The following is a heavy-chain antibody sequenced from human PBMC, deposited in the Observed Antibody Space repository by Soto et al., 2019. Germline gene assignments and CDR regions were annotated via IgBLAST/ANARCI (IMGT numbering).Heavy chain of an antibody. CDR1: GFTFSSYA. J-gene: IGHJ4*02. D-gene: IGHD6-19*01. Sequence: EVQLLESGGGLVQPGGSLRLSCAASGFTFSSYAMSWVRQAPGKGLEWVSAISGSGGSTYYADSVKGRFTIYRDNSKNTLYLHMNSLRAEDTAVYYCARRSSGWYFYYWGQGPLVTVSS. CDR2: ISGSGGST. V-gene: IGHV3-23*01. CDR3: ARRSSGWYFYY.